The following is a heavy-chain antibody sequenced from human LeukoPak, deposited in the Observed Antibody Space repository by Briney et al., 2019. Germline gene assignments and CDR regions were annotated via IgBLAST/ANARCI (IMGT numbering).Heavy chain of an antibody. J-gene: IGHJ4*02. Sequence: GESLKISCKGSGYSFTSYWIGWVRQMPGKGLEWMGIIYPGDSDTRYSPSFQGQVTISADKSISTAYLQWSSLKASDTAMYYCARLAGYCSGGSCYLLAYFDYWGQGTLVTVSS. CDR2: IYPGDSDT. D-gene: IGHD2-15*01. CDR3: ARLAGYCSGGSCYLLAYFDY. V-gene: IGHV5-51*01. CDR1: GYSFTSYW.